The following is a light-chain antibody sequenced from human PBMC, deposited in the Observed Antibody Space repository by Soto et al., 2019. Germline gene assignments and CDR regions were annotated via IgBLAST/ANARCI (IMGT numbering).Light chain of an antibody. J-gene: IGKJ2*01. Sequence: DIQMTQSPSLVSASIGDRVTITCRASQSISSSLAWYQQKSEKAPKSLISDASILQSGVPSRFSGSGSGTDFILTISSLRPEDFATYSCQQYYSYPPTFGQGTKVEIK. CDR2: DAS. CDR3: QQYYSYPPT. V-gene: IGKV1D-16*01. CDR1: QSISSS.